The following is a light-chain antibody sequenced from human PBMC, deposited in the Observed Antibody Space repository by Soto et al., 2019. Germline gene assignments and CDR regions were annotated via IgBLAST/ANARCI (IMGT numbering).Light chain of an antibody. V-gene: IGKV3-20*01. CDR3: QQYGSSPWT. J-gene: IGKJ1*01. CDR1: QSVSSSF. CDR2: GAS. Sequence: EVVLTQSPGTLSLSPGERATLSCRASQSVSSSFLVWYQQKPGQAPRLLIYGASSRATGIPDRFSGSGSGTHFTLTISRLEPEDFAVYYCQQYGSSPWTFGQGTKVEIK.